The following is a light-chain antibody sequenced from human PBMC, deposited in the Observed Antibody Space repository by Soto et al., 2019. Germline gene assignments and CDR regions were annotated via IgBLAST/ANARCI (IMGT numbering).Light chain of an antibody. J-gene: IGKJ5*01. CDR3: QQYGSSPPVT. Sequence: EIVLTQSPGTLSLSPGKRATLSCRASQSVTGTYLAWDQQRPGQAPRLLIYGASGRATGIPDRFSGSGSGTDFTLTISRLEPEDFAVYYCQQYGSSPPVTFGQGTRLEIK. V-gene: IGKV3-20*01. CDR2: GAS. CDR1: QSVTGTY.